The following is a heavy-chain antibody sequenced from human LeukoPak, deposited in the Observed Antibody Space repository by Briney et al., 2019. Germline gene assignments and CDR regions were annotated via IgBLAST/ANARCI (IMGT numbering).Heavy chain of an antibody. J-gene: IGHJ3*02. D-gene: IGHD3-22*01. V-gene: IGHV4-59*01. CDR1: GGSISSYY. CDR3: ARINYYDSSGYYTEPAFYI. Sequence: PSETLSLTCTVSGGSISSYYWSWIRQHPGKGLEWIGYIYYSGSTNYNPSLKSRVTISVDTSKNQFSLKLRSVTAADTAVYYCARINYYDSSGYYTEPAFYIWGQGTMVTVSS. CDR2: IYYSGST.